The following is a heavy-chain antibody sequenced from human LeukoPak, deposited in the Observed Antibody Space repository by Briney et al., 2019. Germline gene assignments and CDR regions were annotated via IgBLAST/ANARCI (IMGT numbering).Heavy chain of an antibody. D-gene: IGHD5-18*01. CDR3: ARRAPYSYEWSTLDY. CDR1: GGSISTYQ. V-gene: IGHV4-59*08. J-gene: IGHJ4*02. CDR2: IYYSGST. Sequence: PSETLSLTCTVSGGSISTYQWSWIRQPPGKRLEWIGCIYYSGSTNYNPSLKSRVTISVDTSKNQFSLKLSSVTAADTAVYYCARRAPYSYEWSTLDYWGQGTLVTVSS.